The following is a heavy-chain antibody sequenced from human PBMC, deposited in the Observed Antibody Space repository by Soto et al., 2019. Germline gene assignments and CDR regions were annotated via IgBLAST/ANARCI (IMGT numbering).Heavy chain of an antibody. J-gene: IGHJ6*02. Sequence: ASVKVSXKASGYTFTGYYMHWVRQAPGQGLEWMGWINPNSGGTNYAQKFQGWVTMTRDTSISTAYMELSRLRSDDTAVYYCARARYDFWSGSTQYYYYYGMDVWGQGTTVTVSS. D-gene: IGHD3-3*01. CDR2: INPNSGGT. V-gene: IGHV1-2*04. CDR3: ARARYDFWSGSTQYYYYYGMDV. CDR1: GYTFTGYY.